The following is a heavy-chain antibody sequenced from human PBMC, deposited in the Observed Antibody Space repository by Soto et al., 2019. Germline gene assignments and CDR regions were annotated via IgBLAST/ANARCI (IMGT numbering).Heavy chain of an antibody. CDR2: ISAYNGNT. V-gene: IGHV1-18*01. CDR3: ARGYSGYSDGYYQYFDY. Sequence: ASVKVSCKASGYTFTSYGISWVRQAPGQGLEWMGWISAYNGNTNYAQKLQGRVTMTTDTSTSTAYMELRSLRSDDTAVYYCARGYSGYSDGYYQYFDYWGQGTLVTVPQ. D-gene: IGHD5-18*01. J-gene: IGHJ4*02. CDR1: GYTFTSYG.